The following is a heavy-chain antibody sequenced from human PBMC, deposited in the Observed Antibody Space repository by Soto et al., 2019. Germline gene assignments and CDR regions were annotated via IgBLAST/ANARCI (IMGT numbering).Heavy chain of an antibody. CDR1: GFTFDSYW. CDR3: ARGGNGYENWPPYYYYGMDV. Sequence: GGSLRLSCAASGFTFDSYWMTWVRQSPGKGLEWVAHIKQDGGQTYYVDSVKGRFTISRDNAKTSLYLQMNSLRAEDTSVYFCARGGNGYENWPPYYYYGMDVWGQGTTVTVSS. V-gene: IGHV3-7*01. J-gene: IGHJ6*02. D-gene: IGHD5-12*01. CDR2: IKQDGGQT.